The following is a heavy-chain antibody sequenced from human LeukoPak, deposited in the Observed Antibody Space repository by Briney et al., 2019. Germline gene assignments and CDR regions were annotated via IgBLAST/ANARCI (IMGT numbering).Heavy chain of an antibody. D-gene: IGHD6-19*01. V-gene: IGHV1-2*04. CDR1: GYTFTGYY. Sequence: ASVKVSCKASGYTFTGYYMHWVRQAPGQGLEWMGWINPNSGGTNYAQKFQGWVTMTRDTSISTAYMELSRLRSDDTAVYYCARRTTSYSSGWCPEDLWYFDLWGRGTLVTVSS. J-gene: IGHJ2*01. CDR2: INPNSGGT. CDR3: ARRTTSYSSGWCPEDLWYFDL.